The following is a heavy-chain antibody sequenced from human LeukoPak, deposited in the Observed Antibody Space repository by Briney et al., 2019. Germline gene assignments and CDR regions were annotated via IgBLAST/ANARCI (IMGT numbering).Heavy chain of an antibody. CDR3: ARTISGYFDY. CDR2: IYYSGGT. J-gene: IGHJ4*02. D-gene: IGHD1-26*01. Sequence: SETLSLTCTVSGGSISRYYWSWIRQPPGKGLEWIGYIYYSGGTNYNPSLKSRVTISVDTSKNQFSLKLSSVTAADTAVYYCARTISGYFDYWGQGTLVTVSS. V-gene: IGHV4-59*08. CDR1: GGSISRYY.